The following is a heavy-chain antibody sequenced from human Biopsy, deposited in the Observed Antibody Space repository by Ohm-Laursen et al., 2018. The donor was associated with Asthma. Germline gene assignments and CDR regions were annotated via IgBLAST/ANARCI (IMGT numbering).Heavy chain of an antibody. CDR2: IKHDGSEK. D-gene: IGHD3-22*01. V-gene: IGHV3-7*03. CDR3: ARGDSSNWSHYYFDY. CDR1: GFSSSDYY. Sequence: SLRLSCTASGFSSSDYYMTWMRQVPGKGLEWVANIKHDGSEKNHVDSLKGRFTISRDNAKNTLYLQMHSLRAEDTAVYYCARGDSSNWSHYYFDYWGQGTLVTVSS. J-gene: IGHJ4*02.